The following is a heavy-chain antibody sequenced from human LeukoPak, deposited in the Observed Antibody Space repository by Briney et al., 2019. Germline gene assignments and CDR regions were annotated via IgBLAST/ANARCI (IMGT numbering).Heavy chain of an antibody. CDR2: ISYDGSNK. D-gene: IGHD4-17*01. CDR1: GFTFSSYG. V-gene: IGHV3-30*03. J-gene: IGHJ4*02. CDR3: ARDRANGDYADY. Sequence: GGSLRLSCAASGFTFSSYGMHWVRQAPGKGLEWVAVISYDGSNKYYADSVKGRFTISRDNSKNTLYLQMNSLRAEDTAVYYCARDRANGDYADYWGQGTLVTVSS.